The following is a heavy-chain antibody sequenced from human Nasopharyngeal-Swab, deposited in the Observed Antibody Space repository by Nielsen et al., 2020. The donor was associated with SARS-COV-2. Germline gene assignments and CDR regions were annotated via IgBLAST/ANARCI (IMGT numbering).Heavy chain of an antibody. CDR3: ARDEGCFDY. CDR1: GFTFSSYA. J-gene: IGHJ4*02. D-gene: IGHD2-15*01. V-gene: IGHV3-30-3*01. CDR2: ISYDGSNK. Sequence: GKSLKISCAASGFTFSSYAMHWVRQAPGKGLEWVAVISYDGSNKYYADSVKGRFTISRDNSKNTLYLQMNSLRAEDTAVYYCARDEGCFDYWGQGTLVTVSS.